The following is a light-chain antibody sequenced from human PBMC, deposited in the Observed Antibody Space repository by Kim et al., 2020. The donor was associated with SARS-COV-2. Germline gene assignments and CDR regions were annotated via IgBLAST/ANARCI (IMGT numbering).Light chain of an antibody. CDR3: QQSYSTPRMYT. V-gene: IGKV1-39*01. Sequence: SGGDRVTITCHASQSISSYFNWDQQTPGKAPKLLTYAASSLQSGVSSSFSGSRSWTDFTLTISSLQPEDFATYYCQQSYSTPRMYTFGQGTKLEI. CDR1: QSISSY. J-gene: IGKJ2*01. CDR2: AAS.